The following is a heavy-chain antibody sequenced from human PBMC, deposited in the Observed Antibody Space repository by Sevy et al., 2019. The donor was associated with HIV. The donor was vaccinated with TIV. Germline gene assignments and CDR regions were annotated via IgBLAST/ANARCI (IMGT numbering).Heavy chain of an antibody. J-gene: IGHJ3*02. D-gene: IGHD3-10*01. CDR2: SYYSGST. CDR3: ARRRVEDYYGSGTPPLVNGPFDI. CDR1: GGSISSSDNY. V-gene: IGHV4-39*01. Sequence: SETVSLTCTVSGGSISSSDNYWGWIRQPPGKGLDWIASSYYSGSTYYNPSLKSRVTISVDTSKNQFSLKLRSVTAADTAVYYCARRRVEDYYGSGTPPLVNGPFDIWGQGTMVTVSS.